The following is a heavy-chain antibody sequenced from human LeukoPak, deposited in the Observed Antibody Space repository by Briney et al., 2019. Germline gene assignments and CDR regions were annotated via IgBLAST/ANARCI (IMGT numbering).Heavy chain of an antibody. CDR3: ARAGYDSSGYYADY. J-gene: IGHJ4*02. CDR2: ISSDGGSP. V-gene: IGHV3-64*01. Sequence: PGGSLRLSCAASGFTFSSHPMLWVRQAPGKGLEYVSAISSDGGSPYYANSVKGRFTISRDNSKNTLYLQMGSLRAEDMAVYYCARAGYDSSGYYADYWGQGTLVTVSS. CDR1: GFTFSSHP. D-gene: IGHD3-22*01.